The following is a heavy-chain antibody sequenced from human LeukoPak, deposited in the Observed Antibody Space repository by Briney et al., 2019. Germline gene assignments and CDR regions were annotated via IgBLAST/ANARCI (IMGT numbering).Heavy chain of an antibody. V-gene: IGHV4-39*01. CDR1: GASISSSSYC. Sequence: SETLSLTCSVSGASISSSSYCSGWLRQSRGGGLEWIGGIYYSGNTYYSPSLRSRVTVSVDTSKNQFFLKLNSVTAADTAVYYCARHKWDSAWYFDVWGRGTLVTVSS. CDR2: IYYSGNT. CDR3: ARHKWDSAWYFDV. D-gene: IGHD1-26*01. J-gene: IGHJ2*01.